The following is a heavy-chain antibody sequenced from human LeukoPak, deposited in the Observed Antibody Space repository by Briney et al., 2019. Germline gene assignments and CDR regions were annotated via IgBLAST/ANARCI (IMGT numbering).Heavy chain of an antibody. CDR2: IYYSGST. CDR3: ARQYYYDSSGYYPFDY. J-gene: IGHJ4*02. Sequence: SETLSLTCTVSGGSISSYYWSWIRQPPGKGLEWIGYIYYSGSTNYSPSLKSRVTISVDTSKNQFSLKLSSVTAADTAVYYCARQYYYDSSGYYPFDYWGQGTLVTVSS. V-gene: IGHV4-59*08. CDR1: GGSISSYY. D-gene: IGHD3-22*01.